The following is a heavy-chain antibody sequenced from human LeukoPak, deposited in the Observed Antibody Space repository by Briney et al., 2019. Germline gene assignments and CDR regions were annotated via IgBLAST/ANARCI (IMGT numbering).Heavy chain of an antibody. J-gene: IGHJ4*02. Sequence: ASVKVSCKASGYTFTSYAMHWVRQAPGQRLEWMGWTNAGNGNTKYSQKFQGRVTITRDTSASTAYMELSSLRSEDTAVYYCARDRSPYPLIAEGSYDYWGQGTLVTVSS. CDR3: ARDRSPYPLIAEGSYDY. CDR2: TNAGNGNT. V-gene: IGHV1-3*01. CDR1: GYTFTSYA. D-gene: IGHD6-13*01.